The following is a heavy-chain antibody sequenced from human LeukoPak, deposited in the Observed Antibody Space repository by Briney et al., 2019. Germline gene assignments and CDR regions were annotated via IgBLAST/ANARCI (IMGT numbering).Heavy chain of an antibody. Sequence: PGTSLRLSCAASGFTFSSYAMHWVRQAPGKGLEWVAVISYDGSNKYYADSVKGRFTISRDNSKNTLYLQMNSLRAEDTAVYYCARDSESYWGQGTLVTVSS. J-gene: IGHJ4*02. CDR3: ARDSESY. CDR1: GFTFSSYA. CDR2: ISYDGSNK. V-gene: IGHV3-30-3*01. D-gene: IGHD3-10*01.